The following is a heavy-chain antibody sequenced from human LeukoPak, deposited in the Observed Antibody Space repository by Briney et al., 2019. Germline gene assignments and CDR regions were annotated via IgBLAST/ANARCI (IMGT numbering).Heavy chain of an antibody. CDR2: MSPNSGNT. CDR3: ASTLPRWGIDY. V-gene: IGHV1-8*01. J-gene: IGHJ4*02. Sequence: ASVKVSCKASGYTFTSYDINWERQATGQGFEWMGWMSPNSGNTGYAQKFQGRVTMTRNTSMSTAYMELSSLTSEDTAMYYCASTLPRWGIDYWGQGTLVTVSS. D-gene: IGHD3-16*01. CDR1: GYTFTSYD.